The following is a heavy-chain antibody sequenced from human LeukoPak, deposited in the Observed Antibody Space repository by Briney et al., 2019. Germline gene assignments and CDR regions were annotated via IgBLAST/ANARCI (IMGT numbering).Heavy chain of an antibody. CDR1: GYSITNGYF. V-gene: IGHV4-4*07. CDR2: IYTSGST. CDR3: ARDRPGGSSLDY. Sequence: PSETLSLTCNVSGYSITNGYFWGWIRQPAGKGLEWIGRIYTSGSTNYNPSLKSRVTMSVDTSKNQFSLKLSSVTAADTAVYYCARDRPGGSSLDYWGQGTLVTVSS. D-gene: IGHD6-13*01. J-gene: IGHJ4*02.